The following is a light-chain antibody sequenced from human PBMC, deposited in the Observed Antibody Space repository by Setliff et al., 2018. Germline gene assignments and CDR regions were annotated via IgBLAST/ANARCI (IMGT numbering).Light chain of an antibody. V-gene: IGLV2-14*01. J-gene: IGLJ1*01. CDR2: DVS. Sequence: QSALAQPASVSGSPGQSITTACSGTTSDIGTYNYVSWYQQYPGKAPKLVIYDVSNRPSGVSNRFSGSKSGNTASLTISGLQAEDEADYYCYSYTASTSYVFGTGTKVT. CDR1: TSDIGTYNY. CDR3: YSYTASTSYV.